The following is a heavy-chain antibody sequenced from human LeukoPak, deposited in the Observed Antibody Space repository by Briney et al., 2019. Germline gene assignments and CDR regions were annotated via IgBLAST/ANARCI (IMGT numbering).Heavy chain of an antibody. CDR3: ANIPMYSSGWSNMDV. CDR1: GFTVSSNY. V-gene: IGHV3-23*01. Sequence: GGSLRLSCAASGFTVSSNYMSWVRQAPGKGLEWVSAISGSGGSTYYADSVKGRFTISRDNSKNTLYLQMNSLRAEDTAVYYCANIPMYSSGWSNMDVWGKGTTVTVSS. D-gene: IGHD6-19*01. CDR2: ISGSGGST. J-gene: IGHJ6*03.